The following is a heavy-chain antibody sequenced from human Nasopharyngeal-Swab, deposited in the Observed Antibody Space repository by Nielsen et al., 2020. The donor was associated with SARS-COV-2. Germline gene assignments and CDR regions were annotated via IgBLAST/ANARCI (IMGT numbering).Heavy chain of an antibody. D-gene: IGHD6-13*01. CDR3: ARISAAPPPYYGMDV. J-gene: IGHJ6*02. CDR2: IIPIFGTA. Sequence: SVKVSCKASGGTFSSSAIRWLRQAPGQGLEWMGGIIPIFGTANYAQKFQGRVTITADESTSTAYMELSSLRSEDTAVYYCARISAAPPPYYGMDVWGQGTTVTVSS. V-gene: IGHV1-69*13. CDR1: GGTFSSSA.